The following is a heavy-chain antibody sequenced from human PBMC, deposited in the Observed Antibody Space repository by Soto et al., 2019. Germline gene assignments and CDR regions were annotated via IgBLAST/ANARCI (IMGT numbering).Heavy chain of an antibody. Sequence: PSETLSLTCTVSGGSTISDNCLILIREPPGKGLEWIGHIYYSGNTDYNPSLKSRLAISIDTSKNQFSLKLSSVTAADTAVYFCAREGGESSDGLYYFDSWGQGSLVTVSS. CDR1: GGSTISDNC. V-gene: IGHV4-30-4*01. D-gene: IGHD3-16*01. CDR3: AREGGESSDGLYYFDS. J-gene: IGHJ4*02. CDR2: IYYSGNT.